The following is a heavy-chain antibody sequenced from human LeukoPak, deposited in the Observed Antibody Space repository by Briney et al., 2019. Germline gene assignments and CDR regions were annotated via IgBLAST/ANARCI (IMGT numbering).Heavy chain of an antibody. V-gene: IGHV1-46*01. Sequence: ASVKVSCKASGYTFTSYYMHWVRQAPGQGLEWIGIINPSGGSTSYAQKFQGRVTMTRDTSTSTVYMELSSLRSEDTAVYYCARSTYYYDSSGYYDSGYFDYWGQGTLVTVSS. CDR3: ARSTYYYDSSGYYDSGYFDY. CDR1: GYTFTSYY. CDR2: INPSGGST. J-gene: IGHJ4*02. D-gene: IGHD3-22*01.